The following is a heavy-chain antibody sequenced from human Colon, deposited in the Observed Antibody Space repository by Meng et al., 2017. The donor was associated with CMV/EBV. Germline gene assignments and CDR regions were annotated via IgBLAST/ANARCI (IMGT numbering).Heavy chain of an antibody. CDR1: GFTFSDYG. D-gene: IGHD3-10*01. CDR2: VLYDGSRK. V-gene: IGHV3-30*02. Sequence: QVQVVCAGGGVVQPGGFLRLSCAASGFTFSDYGMHWLRQAPGKGLEWVAFVLYDGSRKYYGDSVKGRFSISRDNSKNTLYLQMNSLRADDTAVYYCVKDQCRGWGQGTLVTVSS. CDR3: VKDQCRG. J-gene: IGHJ4*02.